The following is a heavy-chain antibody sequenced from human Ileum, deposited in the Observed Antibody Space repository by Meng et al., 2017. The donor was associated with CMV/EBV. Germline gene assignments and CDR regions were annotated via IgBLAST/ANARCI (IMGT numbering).Heavy chain of an antibody. CDR2: TSDGTNE. Sequence: QVQLVESGXGVVQPGXALRLSCVASGFTFSDYAMHWVRQAPGKGLEWVARTSDGTNEYYADSVKGRFTISRDNSKNTLSLQMNSLRVEDTAVYYCVRDGDFSTWPLDYWGQGTLVTVSS. CDR3: VRDGDFSTWPLDY. J-gene: IGHJ4*02. D-gene: IGHD6-13*01. CDR1: GFTFSDYA. V-gene: IGHV3-30*04.